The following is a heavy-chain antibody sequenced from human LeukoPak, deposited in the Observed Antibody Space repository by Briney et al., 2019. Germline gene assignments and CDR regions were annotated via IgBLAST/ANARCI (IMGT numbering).Heavy chain of an antibody. CDR3: ARLLTGSSRYFDY. V-gene: IGHV4-59*08. D-gene: IGHD3-9*01. Sequence: PSETLSLTCTVSGGSISSYYWSWIRQPPGKGLEWIWYIYYSGSTNYNPSLKSRVTISVDTSKNQFSLKLSSVTAADTAVYYCARLLTGSSRYFDYWGQGTLVTVSS. J-gene: IGHJ4*02. CDR2: IYYSGST. CDR1: GGSISSYY.